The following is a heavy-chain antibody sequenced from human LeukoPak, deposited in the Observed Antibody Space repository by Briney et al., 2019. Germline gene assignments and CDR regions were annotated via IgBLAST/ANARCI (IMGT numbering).Heavy chain of an antibody. CDR1: GFTFSSYW. V-gene: IGHV3-23*01. CDR2: ISGSGTST. Sequence: PGGSLRLSCAASGFTFSSYWMSWVRQAPGKGLEWLSLISGSGTSTYYADSVKGRFTISRDNSRNTLYLQMNSLRAEDTAVYYCAIRAAVSGAFDFWGQGTMVTVSS. D-gene: IGHD6-19*01. J-gene: IGHJ3*01. CDR3: AIRAAVSGAFDF.